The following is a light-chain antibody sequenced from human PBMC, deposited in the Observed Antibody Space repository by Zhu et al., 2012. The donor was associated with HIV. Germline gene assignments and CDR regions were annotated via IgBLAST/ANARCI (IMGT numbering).Light chain of an antibody. V-gene: IGKV3-11*01. J-gene: IGKJ4*01. CDR1: QSFSSF. CDR3: QQRINWPLT. CDR2: DAS. Sequence: EIVLTQSLATLSLSPGERATLSCRASQSFSSFLAWYQQKPGQAPRLLIYDASKRATGIPARFSGSGSGTDFTLTISSLEPEDFALYYCQQRINWPLTFGGGTKVEIK.